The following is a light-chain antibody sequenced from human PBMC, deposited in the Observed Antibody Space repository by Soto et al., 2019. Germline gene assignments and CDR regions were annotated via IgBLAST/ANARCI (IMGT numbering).Light chain of an antibody. CDR3: QQYGSSPLVT. Sequence: VVLTQSPGTLSLSPGERATLACRASQSFSTSYLAWYQHKPGQAPRLLIYGASSRATGIPDRFSGSGSGTEFTLTISRLEPEDFAVYYCQQYGSSPLVTFGQGTRLEIK. CDR2: GAS. CDR1: QSFSTSY. V-gene: IGKV3-20*01. J-gene: IGKJ5*01.